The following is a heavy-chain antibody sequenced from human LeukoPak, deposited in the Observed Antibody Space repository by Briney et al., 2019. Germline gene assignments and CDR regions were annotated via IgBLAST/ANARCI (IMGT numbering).Heavy chain of an antibody. J-gene: IGHJ3*02. CDR1: GFTVSSNS. V-gene: IGHV3-53*01. CDR3: AKNSIAVNAFDI. Sequence: GGSLRLSCTVSGFTVSSNSMSWVRQAPGKGLEWVSFIYSDNTHYSDSVKGRFTISRDNSKNTLYLQMNSLRAEDTAVYYCAKNSIAVNAFDIWGQGTMVTVSS. D-gene: IGHD6-19*01. CDR2: IYSDNT.